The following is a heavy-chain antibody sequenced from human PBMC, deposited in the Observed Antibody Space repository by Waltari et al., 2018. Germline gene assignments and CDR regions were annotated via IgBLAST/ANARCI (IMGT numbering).Heavy chain of an antibody. CDR2: INHSGST. D-gene: IGHD4-17*01. J-gene: IGHJ3*02. CDR3: ARLRLRSNAFDI. CDR1: GGSFSGYY. Sequence: QVQLQQWGAGLLKPSETLSLTCAVYGGSFSGYYWSWIRQPPGKGLEWIGEINHSGSTNYNPSLKSRVTISVDTSKNQFSLKLSSVTAADTAVYYCARLRLRSNAFDIWGQGTMVIVSS. V-gene: IGHV4-34*01.